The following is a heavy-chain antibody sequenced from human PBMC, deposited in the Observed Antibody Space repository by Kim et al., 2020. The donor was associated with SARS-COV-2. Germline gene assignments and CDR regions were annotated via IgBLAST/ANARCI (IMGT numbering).Heavy chain of an antibody. CDR3: ARDMKTYYYDSSGYQPYFDY. D-gene: IGHD3-22*01. CDR2: ISAYNGNT. Sequence: ASVKVSCKASGYTFTSYGISWVRQAPGQGLEWMGWISAYNGNTNYAQKLQGRVTMTTDTSTSIAYMELRSLRSDDTAVYYCARDMKTYYYDSSGYQPYFDYWGQGTLVTVSS. V-gene: IGHV1-18*01. J-gene: IGHJ4*02. CDR1: GYTFTSYG.